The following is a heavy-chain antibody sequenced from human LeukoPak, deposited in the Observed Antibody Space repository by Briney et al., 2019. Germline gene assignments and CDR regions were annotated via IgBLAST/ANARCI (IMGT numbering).Heavy chain of an antibody. V-gene: IGHV4-59*01. D-gene: IGHD1-1*01. CDR1: GGSISSYY. CDR2: IYYSGST. CDR3: ASLINWNRDY. J-gene: IGHJ4*02. Sequence: PSGTLSLTCTVSGGSISSYYWSWIRQPPGKGLEWIGYIYYSGSTNYNPSLKSRVTISVDTSKNQFSLKLSSVTAADTAVYYCASLINWNRDYWGQGTLVTVSS.